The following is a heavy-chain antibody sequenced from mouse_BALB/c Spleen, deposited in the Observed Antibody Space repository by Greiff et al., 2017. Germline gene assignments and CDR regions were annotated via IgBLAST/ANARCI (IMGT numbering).Heavy chain of an antibody. CDR2: INPSSGYT. D-gene: IGHD2-4*01. V-gene: IGHV1-4*01. J-gene: IGHJ2*01. Sequence: VQRVESGAELARPGASVKMSCKASGYTFTSYTMHWVKQRPGQGLEWIGYINPSSGYTNYNQKFKDKATLTADKSSSTAYMQLSSLTSEDSAVYYCARLGPMITTDRFFDYWGQGTTLTVSS. CDR3: ARLGPMITTDRFFDY. CDR1: GYTFTSYT.